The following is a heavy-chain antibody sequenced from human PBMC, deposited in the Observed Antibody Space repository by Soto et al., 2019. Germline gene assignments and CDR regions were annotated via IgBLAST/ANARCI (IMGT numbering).Heavy chain of an antibody. CDR1: GYTFSSYG. J-gene: IGHJ4*02. D-gene: IGHD3-22*01. CDR2: FDPEEGNT. CDR3: ARDSSGYDY. Sequence: GASVKVSCKASGYTFSSYGISWVRQAPGKGLEWMGGFDPEEGNTNYAQKFQGRVTMTTDTSTSTAYMELRSLRSEDTAVYYCARDSSGYDYWGQGTLVTVSS. V-gene: IGHV1-18*01.